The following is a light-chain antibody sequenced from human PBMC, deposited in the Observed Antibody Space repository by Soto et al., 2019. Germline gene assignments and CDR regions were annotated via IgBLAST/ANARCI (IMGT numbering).Light chain of an antibody. CDR1: QSVSSN. V-gene: IGKV3-15*01. CDR3: QQYHNWPRT. CDR2: GAS. J-gene: IGKJ1*01. Sequence: EIVVTQSPATLSVSLGERATLSCRASQSVSSNLAWYQQKPGQAPRLLIYGASTRATGISARFTGSGSGTEFILTISSLQSEDFAIYYCQQYHNWPRTFGQGTKVEIK.